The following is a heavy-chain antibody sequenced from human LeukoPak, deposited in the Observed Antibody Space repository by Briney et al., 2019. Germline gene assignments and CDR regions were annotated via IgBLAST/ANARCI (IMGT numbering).Heavy chain of an antibody. Sequence: PGGSLRLSCAASGFTFSSYSMNWVRQAPGKGLEWVSSISSSSSYIYYADSVKGRFTISRDNAKNSLYLQMNSLRAEDTAVYYCARVVLPFYFYYMDVWGTGTTVTLSS. V-gene: IGHV3-21*01. J-gene: IGHJ6*03. CDR3: ARVVLPFYFYYMDV. CDR1: GFTFSSYS. CDR2: ISSSSSYI. D-gene: IGHD3-3*01.